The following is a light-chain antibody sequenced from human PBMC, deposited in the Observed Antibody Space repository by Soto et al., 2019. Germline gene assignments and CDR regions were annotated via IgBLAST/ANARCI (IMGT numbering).Light chain of an antibody. V-gene: IGKV3-15*01. J-gene: IGKJ4*01. CDR3: QQFHNWPPLT. Sequence: DIVMTQSPATLSVSPGERATLSCRASQNIGGTLAWYQQKPGQAPRLLFYGASTRATGIPARFSGSGSGTEFTLTISSLQSEDFAVYYCQQFHNWPPLTVGGGTKVDIK. CDR2: GAS. CDR1: QNIGGT.